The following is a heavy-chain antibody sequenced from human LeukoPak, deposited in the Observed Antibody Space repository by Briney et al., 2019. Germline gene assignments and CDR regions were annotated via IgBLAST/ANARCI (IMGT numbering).Heavy chain of an antibody. V-gene: IGHV4-30-2*01. CDR1: GGSISSGGYS. CDR3: ARESSYGPQGWIDY. CDR2: IYHSGST. D-gene: IGHD5-18*01. J-gene: IGHJ4*02. Sequence: PSQTLSLTCAVSGGSISSGGYSWSWIRQPPGKGLEWIGYIYHSGSTYYNPSLKSRVTISVDTSKNQFSLKLSSVTAADTAVYYCARESSYGPQGWIDYWGQGTLVTVSS.